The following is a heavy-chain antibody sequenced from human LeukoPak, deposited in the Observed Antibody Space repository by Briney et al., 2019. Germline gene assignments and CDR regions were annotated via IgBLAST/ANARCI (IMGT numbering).Heavy chain of an antibody. CDR2: INPNSGGT. CDR3: ARLGDDYVWGSGGH. CDR1: VYTFTGYY. J-gene: IGHJ4*02. Sequence: GASVKVSCKASVYTFTGYYMHWVRQAPGQGLEWMGWINPNSGGTNYAQKFQGRVTMTRDTSISTAYMELSRLRSDDTAVYYCARLGDDYVWGSGGHWGQGTLVTVSS. D-gene: IGHD3-16*01. V-gene: IGHV1-2*02.